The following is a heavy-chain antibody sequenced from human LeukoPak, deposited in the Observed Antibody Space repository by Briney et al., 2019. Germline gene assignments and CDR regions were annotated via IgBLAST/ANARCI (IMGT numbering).Heavy chain of an antibody. V-gene: IGHV1-18*01. CDR2: ISAYNGNT. Sequence: ASVKVSCKASGGTFSSYAISWVRQAPGQGLEWMGWISAYNGNTNYAQKLQGRVTMTTDTSTSTAYMELRSLRSDDTAVYYCARPVWGSYRYVYYFDYWGQGTLVTVSS. D-gene: IGHD3-16*02. CDR1: GGTFSSYA. J-gene: IGHJ4*02. CDR3: ARPVWGSYRYVYYFDY.